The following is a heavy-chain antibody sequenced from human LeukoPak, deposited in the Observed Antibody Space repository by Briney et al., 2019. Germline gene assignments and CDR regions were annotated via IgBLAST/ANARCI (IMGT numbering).Heavy chain of an antibody. Sequence: GASVKVSCKASGYTFTSYGLSWVRQAPGQGLEWMGWISAYNGNTNYAQKLQGRVTMTTDTSTSTAYMELRSLRSDDTAVDYCARDVENYYGSWSANDYFDPWGQGTLVTVSS. V-gene: IGHV1-18*01. CDR2: ISAYNGNT. D-gene: IGHD3-10*01. J-gene: IGHJ5*02. CDR3: ARDVENYYGSWSANDYFDP. CDR1: GYTFTSYG.